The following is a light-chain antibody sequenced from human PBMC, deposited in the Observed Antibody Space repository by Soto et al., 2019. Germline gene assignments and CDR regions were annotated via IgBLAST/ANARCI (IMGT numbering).Light chain of an antibody. Sequence: QSVLTQPASVSGSPGQSITISCAGTTSDVAYYDLVSWYQQHPGRAPKLLIYEVDKRPSGVSGRFSGSKSDTTAFLTISGLQAEDEADYYCSSYSDSDTKVFGTGTKLTVL. J-gene: IGLJ1*01. CDR2: EVD. V-gene: IGLV2-14*02. CDR3: SSYSDSDTKV. CDR1: TSDVAYYDL.